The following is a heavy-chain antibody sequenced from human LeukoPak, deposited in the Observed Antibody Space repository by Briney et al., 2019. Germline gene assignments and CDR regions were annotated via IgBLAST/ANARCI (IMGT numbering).Heavy chain of an antibody. Sequence: SQTLSLTCAVSGGSISSGGYSWSWIRQPPGKGLEWIGYIYHSGSTYYNPSLKSRVTISVDTSKNQFSLKLSSVTDADTAVYYCARVKRGVFVYPDYWGQGTLVTVSS. V-gene: IGHV4-30-2*01. CDR3: ARVKRGVFVYPDY. J-gene: IGHJ4*02. CDR2: IYHSGST. CDR1: GGSISSGGYS. D-gene: IGHD3-10*01.